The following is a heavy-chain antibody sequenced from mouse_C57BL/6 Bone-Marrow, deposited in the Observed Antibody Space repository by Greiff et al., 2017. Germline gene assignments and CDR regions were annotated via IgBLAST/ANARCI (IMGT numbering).Heavy chain of an antibody. CDR1: GFSLTSYA. J-gene: IGHJ4*01. CDR3: ASIRYYYGSSYENYAMDY. V-gene: IGHV2-9-1*01. Sequence: QVQLKESGPGLVAPSQSLSITCTVSGFSLTSYAISWVRQPPGKGLEWLGVIWTGGGTNYNSALNSRLSISKDNSKSQVFLKMNSLQTDDTARYYCASIRYYYGSSYENYAMDYWGQGTSVTVSS. D-gene: IGHD1-1*01. CDR2: IWTGGGT.